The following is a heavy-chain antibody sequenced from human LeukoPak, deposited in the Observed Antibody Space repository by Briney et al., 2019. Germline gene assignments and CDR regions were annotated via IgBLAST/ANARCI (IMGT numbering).Heavy chain of an antibody. Sequence: SETLSLTCTVSGGSISSYYWGWIRQPPGKGLEWIGCIYHSGSTHYNPSLKSRVTISVDTSKNQFSLKLSSVTAADTAVYYCAREYYYDSSGPHSGFDYWGQGTLVTVSS. CDR1: GGSISSYY. V-gene: IGHV4-59*08. J-gene: IGHJ4*02. D-gene: IGHD3-22*01. CDR3: AREYYYDSSGPHSGFDY. CDR2: IYHSGST.